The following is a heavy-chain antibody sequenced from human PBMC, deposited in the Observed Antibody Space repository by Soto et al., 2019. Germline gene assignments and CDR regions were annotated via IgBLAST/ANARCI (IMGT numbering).Heavy chain of an antibody. CDR1: GYTFTSYD. V-gene: IGHV1-8*01. J-gene: IGHJ6*02. D-gene: IGHD2-2*01. Sequence: ASVKVSCKASGYTFTSYDINWVRQAPGQGLEWMGWMNPNSGNTGYAQKFQGRVTITADESTSTAYMKLSSLRSEDTAVYYGTRRYCSSTSCLKYYYYYYGMDVWGQGTTVTVSS. CDR3: TRRYCSSTSCLKYYYYYYGMDV. CDR2: MNPNSGNT.